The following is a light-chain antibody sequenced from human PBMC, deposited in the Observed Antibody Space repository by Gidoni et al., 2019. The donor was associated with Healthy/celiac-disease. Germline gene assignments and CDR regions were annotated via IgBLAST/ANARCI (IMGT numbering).Light chain of an antibody. CDR1: QDISNY. CDR2: DAS. Sequence: DIQMTQSPSSLSASVGDRVTITCQASQDISNYLNWYQQKPGKAPKLLIYDASNLETGVPSRFSGSGSGPDFTFTISSLQPEDIATYYCQQYDNLPYTFGPXTKVDIK. V-gene: IGKV1-33*01. CDR3: QQYDNLPYT. J-gene: IGKJ3*01.